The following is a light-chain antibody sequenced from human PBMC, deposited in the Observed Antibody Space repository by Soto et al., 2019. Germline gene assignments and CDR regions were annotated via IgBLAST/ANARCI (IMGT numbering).Light chain of an antibody. Sequence: EIVLTQSPATLSLSPGERATLSCRASQSVSSNLAWYQQKPGQAPRLLIYAASTRAAGIPDRFSGSGSGTDFTLTISRLEPEDFAVYYCQQYTSSTITFGQGTRLEIK. J-gene: IGKJ5*01. CDR2: AAS. V-gene: IGKV3-20*01. CDR1: QSVSSN. CDR3: QQYTSSTIT.